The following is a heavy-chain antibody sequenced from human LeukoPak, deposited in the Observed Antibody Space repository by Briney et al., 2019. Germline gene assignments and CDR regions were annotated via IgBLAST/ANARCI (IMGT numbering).Heavy chain of an antibody. CDR2: TYYRSKWYN. CDR1: GDSVSSNSAA. CDR3: ARWLVPDNWFDP. V-gene: IGHV6-1*01. D-gene: IGHD6-19*01. J-gene: IGHJ5*02. Sequence: SQTLSLTCAISGDSVSSNSAAWNWIRQSPSRGLEWLVRTYYRSKWYNDYAVSVKSRITINTDTSKNQFSLQLNSVTPEDTAVYYCARWLVPDNWFDPWGQGTLVTVSS.